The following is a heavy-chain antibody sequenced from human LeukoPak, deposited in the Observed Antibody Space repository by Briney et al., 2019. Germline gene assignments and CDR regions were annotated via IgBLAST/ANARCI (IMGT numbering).Heavy chain of an antibody. D-gene: IGHD2-8*02. CDR3: AKPLMITTGYYFDT. J-gene: IGHJ4*02. V-gene: IGHV3-23*03. CDR2: IYSGGST. CDR1: GFTFSSYA. Sequence: GGSLRLSCAASGFTFSSYAMTWVRQAPGKGPEWVSLIYSGGSTHYTDSVKGRFNISRDNSKNTLYLQMNSLRAEDTALYYCAKPLMITTGYYFDTWGQGTLVTVSS.